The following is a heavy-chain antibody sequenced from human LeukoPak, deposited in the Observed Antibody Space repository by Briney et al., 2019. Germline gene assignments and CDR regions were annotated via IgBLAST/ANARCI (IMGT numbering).Heavy chain of an antibody. V-gene: IGHV1-2*04. CDR3: ARGASGDILTGYNHPGGMDV. D-gene: IGHD3-9*01. J-gene: IGHJ6*02. CDR1: GYTFTGYY. CDR2: INPNSGGT. Sequence: ASVKVSCKASGYTFTGYYMHWVRQAPGQGLEWMGWINPNSGGTNYAQKFQGWVTMTRDTSISTAYMELSRLRSDDTAVYYCARGASGDILTGYNHPGGMDVWGQGTTVTVSS.